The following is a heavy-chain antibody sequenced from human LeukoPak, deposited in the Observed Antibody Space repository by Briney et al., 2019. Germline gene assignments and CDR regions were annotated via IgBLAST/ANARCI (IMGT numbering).Heavy chain of an antibody. CDR3: ASPDAGYCSSTSCYTDAFDI. CDR2: INHSGST. J-gene: IGHJ3*02. V-gene: IGHV4-34*01. CDR1: GGSFSGYY. Sequence: SETLSLTCAVYGGSFSGYYWSWIRQPPGKGLEWIAEINHSGSTNYNPSLKSRVTISVDTSKNQFSLKLSSVTAADTAVYYCASPDAGYCSSTSCYTDAFDIWGQGTMVTVSS. D-gene: IGHD2-2*01.